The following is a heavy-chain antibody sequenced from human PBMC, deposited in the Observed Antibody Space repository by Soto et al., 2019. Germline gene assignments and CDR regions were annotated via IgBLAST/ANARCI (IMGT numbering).Heavy chain of an antibody. Sequence: GGSLRLSCAASGFTFSSYAMSWVRQAPGKGLEWVSAISGSGGSTYYADSVKGRFTISRDNSKNTLYLQMNSLRAEDMAVYYGAKGPPEVVPAAMGGPRPYYMDVWGKGTTVTVSS. CDR2: ISGSGGST. CDR1: GFTFSSYA. CDR3: AKGPPEVVPAAMGGPRPYYMDV. V-gene: IGHV3-23*01. J-gene: IGHJ6*03. D-gene: IGHD2-2*01.